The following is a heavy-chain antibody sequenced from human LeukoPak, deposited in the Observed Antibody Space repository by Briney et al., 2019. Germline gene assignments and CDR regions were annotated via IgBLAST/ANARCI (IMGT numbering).Heavy chain of an antibody. CDR1: GFDISYNY. CDR2: IHTGGTT. V-gene: IGHV3-53*05. Sequence: GGSLRLSCVASGFDISYNYVGWVRQAPGKGLEWVSVIHTGGTTHYTDSVKGRFTISRDNAKNSLYLQMNSLRAEDTALYYCTRSRGLGIAVADGDDAFEIWGQGTMVTVSS. J-gene: IGHJ3*02. D-gene: IGHD6-13*01. CDR3: TRSRGLGIAVADGDDAFEI.